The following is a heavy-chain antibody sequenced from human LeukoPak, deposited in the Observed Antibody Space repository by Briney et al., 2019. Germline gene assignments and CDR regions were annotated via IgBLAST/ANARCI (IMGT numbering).Heavy chain of an antibody. Sequence: HPGESLRLSCAASGFTFSSYAMSWVRQAPGKGLEWVSAISGSGGSTYYADSVKGRFTISRDNSKNTLYLQMNSLRAEDTAVYYCAKPRSPKYSSSWFYWGQGTLVTVSS. D-gene: IGHD6-13*01. CDR3: AKPRSPKYSSSWFY. CDR1: GFTFSSYA. V-gene: IGHV3-23*01. CDR2: ISGSGGST. J-gene: IGHJ4*02.